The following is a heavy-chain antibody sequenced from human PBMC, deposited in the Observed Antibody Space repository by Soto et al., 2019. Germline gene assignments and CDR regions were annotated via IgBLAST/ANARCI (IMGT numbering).Heavy chain of an antibody. CDR3: AINLTGAKGGRFYD. D-gene: IGHD6-25*01. CDR1: GYTFTSYG. J-gene: IGHJ4*02. CDR2: ISAYNGNT. Sequence: QVQLVQSGAEVKKPGASVKVSCKASGYTFTSYGIRWVLQAPGQGLAWMGWISAYNGNTNYAQKLQGRVTMTTAPSTSTAYMELRSLRSDDTAVYYCAINLTGAKGGRFYDWGLGTLVSVCS. V-gene: IGHV1-18*01.